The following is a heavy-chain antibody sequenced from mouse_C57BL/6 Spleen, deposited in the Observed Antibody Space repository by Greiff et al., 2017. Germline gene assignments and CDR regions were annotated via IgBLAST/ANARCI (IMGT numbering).Heavy chain of an antibody. CDR2: ISSGSSTI. J-gene: IGHJ4*01. V-gene: IGHV5-17*01. D-gene: IGHD1-1*01. Sequence: DVQLVESGGGLVKPGGSLKLSCAASGFTFSDYGMHWVRQAPEKGLEWVAYISSGSSTIYYADTVKGRFTISRDNAKNTLFLQMTSLRSEDTAMYYCARTPGSSLYYAMDYWGQGTSVTVSS. CDR1: GFTFSDYG. CDR3: ARTPGSSLYYAMDY.